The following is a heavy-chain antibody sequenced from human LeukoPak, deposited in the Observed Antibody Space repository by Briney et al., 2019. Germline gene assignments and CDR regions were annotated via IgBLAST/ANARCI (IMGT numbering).Heavy chain of an antibody. D-gene: IGHD2/OR15-2a*01. CDR1: GFTFSSYP. CDR3: AIGCWSTSNCPVDY. CDR2: ISSDGSNK. Sequence: PGRSLRLSCAVSGFTFSSYPMHWVRQAPGKGLEWVTLISSDGSNKYYADSVKGRFAISRDNSKNTLYLQMNSLRAEDTAVYYCAIGCWSTSNCPVDYWGQGTLVTVFS. V-gene: IGHV3-30*09. J-gene: IGHJ4*02.